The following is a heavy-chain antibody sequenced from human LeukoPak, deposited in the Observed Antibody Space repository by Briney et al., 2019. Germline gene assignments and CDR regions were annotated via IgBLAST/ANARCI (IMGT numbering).Heavy chain of an antibody. CDR3: AKTSLGRQYFDS. J-gene: IGHJ4*02. Sequence: ASVKVSCKASGYTFRTYGITWVRQAPGQGLEWMGWISPYNGNTNYLQKFQGIVTMTTDTSTTTAYMELRSLRSDDTAIYYCAKTSLGRQYFDSWGQGTLVTVSS. V-gene: IGHV1-18*01. CDR1: GYTFRTYG. D-gene: IGHD3-16*01. CDR2: ISPYNGNT.